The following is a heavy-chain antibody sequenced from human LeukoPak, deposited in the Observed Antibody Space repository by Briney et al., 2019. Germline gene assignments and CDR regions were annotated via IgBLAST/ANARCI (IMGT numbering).Heavy chain of an antibody. CDR3: TRQTGSGLFVLP. CDR2: IYYSGNT. V-gene: IGHV4-39*01. Sequence: PSETLSLTCTVSGVSISSSNSYWGWLRQPPGKGLEWIGSIYYSGNTYYNASLKSQVSISIDTSKNQFSLRLTSVTAADTAVYYCTRQTGSGLFVLPGGQGTLVTVSS. CDR1: GVSISSSNSY. J-gene: IGHJ4*02. D-gene: IGHD3/OR15-3a*01.